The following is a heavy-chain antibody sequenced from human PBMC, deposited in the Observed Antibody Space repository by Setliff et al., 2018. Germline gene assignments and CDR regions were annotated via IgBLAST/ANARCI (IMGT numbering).Heavy chain of an antibody. CDR1: GYSISSGYY. J-gene: IGHJ4*02. D-gene: IGHD3-10*01. Sequence: LSLTCAVSGYSISSGYYWGWIRQPPGKGLEWTGSIYHSGSTYYNPSLKSRVTISVDTSKNQFSLKLSSVTAADTAVYYCARLRYYGSGSYLDYWGQGTLVTVSS. V-gene: IGHV4-38-2*01. CDR3: ARLRYYGSGSYLDY. CDR2: IYHSGST.